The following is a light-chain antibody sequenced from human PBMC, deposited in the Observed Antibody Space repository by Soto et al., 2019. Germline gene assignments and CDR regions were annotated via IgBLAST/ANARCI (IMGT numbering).Light chain of an antibody. V-gene: IGKV1-5*01. J-gene: IGKJ1*01. CDR2: DAS. CDR3: QQYNSYPWT. Sequence: DVQMTQSPSTLSGSVGDRVTITCRASQSISSWLAWYQQKLGRAPRLLIYDASTLDSGAPSRFSGSGSGTEFTLSISSLQPDDFATYYCQQYNSYPWTFGQGTKVDIK. CDR1: QSISSW.